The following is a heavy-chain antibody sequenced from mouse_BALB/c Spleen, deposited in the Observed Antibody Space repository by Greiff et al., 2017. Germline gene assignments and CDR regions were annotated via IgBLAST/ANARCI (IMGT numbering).Heavy chain of an antibody. CDR3: ARQDYDGGTWFAY. CDR1: GFTFSSYA. D-gene: IGHD2-4*01. Sequence: EVQGVESGGGLVKPGGSLKLSCAASGFTFSSYAMSWVRQTPEKRLEWVATISSGGSYTYYPDSVKGRFTISRDNAKNTLYLQMSSLRSEDTAMYYCARQDYDGGTWFAYWGQGTLVTVSA. CDR2: ISSGGSYT. V-gene: IGHV5-9-3*01. J-gene: IGHJ3*01.